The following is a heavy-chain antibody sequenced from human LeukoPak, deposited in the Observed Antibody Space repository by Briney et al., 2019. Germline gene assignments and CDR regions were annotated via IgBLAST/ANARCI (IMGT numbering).Heavy chain of an antibody. CDR1: GFTFSSYG. D-gene: IGHD1-14*01. CDR3: AIGPLTHTANDAFDI. Sequence: GRSLRLFCAASGFTFSSYGMHWVRQAPGKGLEWVAVISYDGSNKYYADSVKGRFTISRDNSKNTLYLQMNSLRVEDTAVYYCAIGPLTHTANDAFDIWGQGTMVTVSS. V-gene: IGHV3-30*03. CDR2: ISYDGSNK. J-gene: IGHJ3*02.